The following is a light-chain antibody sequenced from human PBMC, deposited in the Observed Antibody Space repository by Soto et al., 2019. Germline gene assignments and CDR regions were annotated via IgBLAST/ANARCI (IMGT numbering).Light chain of an antibody. CDR2: EVT. J-gene: IGLJ2*01. Sequence: QSVLTQPASVSGSPGQSITISCSGTSSDVGAHDFVSWYQHHLDKAPKVIIFEVTKRPSGVSDRFSGSKTGNTASLTISGLQAEDEADYYCNSYTLSKTVIFGGGTKLTVL. CDR3: NSYTLSKTVI. V-gene: IGLV2-14*01. CDR1: SSDVGAHDF.